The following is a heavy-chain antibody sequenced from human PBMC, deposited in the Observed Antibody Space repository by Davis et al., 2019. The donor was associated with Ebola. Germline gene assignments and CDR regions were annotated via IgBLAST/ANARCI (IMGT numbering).Heavy chain of an antibody. Sequence: PSETLSLTCTVSGGSISSYYWSWIRQPPGKGLEWIGYIYYSGSTNYNPSLKSRVTISVDTSKNQFSLKLTSLTAADTAVYYCAAQSATPYGYWGQGTLVTVSS. V-gene: IGHV4-59*12. D-gene: IGHD2-8*01. CDR3: AAQSATPYGY. CDR1: GGSISSYY. J-gene: IGHJ4*02. CDR2: IYYSGST.